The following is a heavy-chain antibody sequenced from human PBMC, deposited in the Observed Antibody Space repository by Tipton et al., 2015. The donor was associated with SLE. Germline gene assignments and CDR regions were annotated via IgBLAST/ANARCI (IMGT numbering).Heavy chain of an antibody. CDR1: GGSISSSY. J-gene: IGHJ4*02. CDR2: IYYRGRT. D-gene: IGHD1-1*01. V-gene: IGHV4-59*12. CDR3: AREGVPRTRGFDS. Sequence: TLSLTCTVSGGSISSSYWSWIRQPPGKGLEWIGYIYYRGRTNYNPPLKSRVTISVDTYKNQLYLKLSSVTAADTAVYYCAREGVPRTRGFDSWGQGTLVTVSS.